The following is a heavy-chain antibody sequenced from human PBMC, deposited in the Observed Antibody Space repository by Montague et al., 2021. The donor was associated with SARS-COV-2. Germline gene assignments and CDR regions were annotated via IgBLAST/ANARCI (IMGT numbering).Heavy chain of an antibody. J-gene: IGHJ6*03. V-gene: IGHV4-34*01. Sequence: SETLSLTCAVHGGSFSGYYWNWIRQRPGKGLEWIGEINHGGSTNYNPSLKNRLTISADTSKNQFSLKLTSAAATDTAVYYCARLRDGVVPSPILGIGPYFTYYYMDVWGKGTTVTVS. D-gene: IGHD2-15*01. CDR2: INHGGST. CDR3: ARLRDGVVPSPILGIGPYFTYYYMDV. CDR1: GGSFSGYY.